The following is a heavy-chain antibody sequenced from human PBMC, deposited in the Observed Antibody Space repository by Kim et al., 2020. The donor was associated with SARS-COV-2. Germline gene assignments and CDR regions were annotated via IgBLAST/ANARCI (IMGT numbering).Heavy chain of an antibody. CDR1: GFTFSSYE. J-gene: IGHJ4*02. D-gene: IGHD3-10*01. CDR3: ASTYYYGSGWYVSWGPLDY. V-gene: IGHV3-48*03. Sequence: GGSLRLSCAASGFTFSSYEMNWVRQAPGKGLEWVSYISSSGSTIYYADSVKGRFTISRDNAKNSLYLQMNSLRAEDTAVYYCASTYYYGSGWYVSWGPLDYWGQGTLVTVSS. CDR2: ISSSGSTI.